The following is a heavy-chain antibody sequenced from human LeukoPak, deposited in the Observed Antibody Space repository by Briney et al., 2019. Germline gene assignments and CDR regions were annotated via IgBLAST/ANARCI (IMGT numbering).Heavy chain of an antibody. CDR1: GFTFSRYG. CDR3: ARREGGFYSWGIAY. J-gene: IGHJ4*02. V-gene: IGHV3-7*01. CDR2: INQDGSEK. D-gene: IGHD1-26*01. Sequence: PGGSLRLSCAASGFTFSRYGMSWVRQAPGKGLEWVANINQDGSEKYYVDSVKGRFTISRDYAKKSLYLQMNSLRAEDTAVYYCARREGGFYSWGIAYWGQGTLVTVSS.